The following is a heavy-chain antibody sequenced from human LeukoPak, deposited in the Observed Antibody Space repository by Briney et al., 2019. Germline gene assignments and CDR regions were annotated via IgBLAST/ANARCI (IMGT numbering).Heavy chain of an antibody. CDR3: ARGRVGFGELLSWFDP. CDR2: IYHSGST. CDR1: GYSISSGYY. V-gene: IGHV4-38-2*01. Sequence: SETPSLTCAVSGYSISSGYYWGWIRQPPGKGLEWIGSIYHSGSTYYNPSLKSRVTISVDTSKNQFSLKLSSVTAADTAVYYCARGRVGFGELLSWFDPWGQGTLVTVSS. D-gene: IGHD3-10*01. J-gene: IGHJ5*02.